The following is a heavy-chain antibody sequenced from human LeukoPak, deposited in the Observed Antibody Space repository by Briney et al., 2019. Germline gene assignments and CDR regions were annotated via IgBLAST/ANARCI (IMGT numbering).Heavy chain of an antibody. V-gene: IGHV3-7*01. CDR2: IKQDGSEK. Sequence: GGSLRLSCAASGFTFSSYWTSWVRQAPGKGLEWVANIKQDGSEKYYVDSVKGRFTISRDNAKNSLYLHMNSLRAEDTAVYYCARDDCSSISCYHNWFDPWGQGTLVTVSS. J-gene: IGHJ5*02. D-gene: IGHD2-2*01. CDR3: ARDDCSSISCYHNWFDP. CDR1: GFTFSSYW.